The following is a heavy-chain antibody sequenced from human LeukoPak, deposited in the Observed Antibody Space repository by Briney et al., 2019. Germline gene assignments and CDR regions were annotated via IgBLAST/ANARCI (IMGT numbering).Heavy chain of an antibody. D-gene: IGHD3-22*01. CDR1: GGSISTNY. CDR2: IYYSGRT. CDR3: ARDPKDFYDTSNYLYFDY. V-gene: IGHV4-59*01. Sequence: PSETLSLTCTVFGGSISTNYWSWIRQPPGKGLEWIGYIYYSGRTNYNPSLKSRVTISIDTSKNQFSLKLSSVTAADTAVYYCARDPKDFYDTSNYLYFDYWGRGTLVTVSS. J-gene: IGHJ4*02.